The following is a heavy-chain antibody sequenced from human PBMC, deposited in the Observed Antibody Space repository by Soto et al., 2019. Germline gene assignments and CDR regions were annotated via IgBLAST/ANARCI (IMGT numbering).Heavy chain of an antibody. D-gene: IGHD2-21*02. Sequence: QVQLVESGGGVVQPGRSLRLSCAASGFTFSSYAMHWVRQAPGKGLEWVAVISYDGSNKYYADSVKGRFTISRDNSKNRLYLQMNSLRAEDTAVYYCARVAYCGGDCYSVYYYGMDVWGQGTTVTVSS. CDR1: GFTFSSYA. CDR3: ARVAYCGGDCYSVYYYGMDV. J-gene: IGHJ6*02. V-gene: IGHV3-30-3*01. CDR2: ISYDGSNK.